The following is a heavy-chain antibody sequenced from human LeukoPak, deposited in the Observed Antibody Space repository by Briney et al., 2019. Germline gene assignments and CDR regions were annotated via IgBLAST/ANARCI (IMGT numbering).Heavy chain of an antibody. V-gene: IGHV1-69*13. CDR2: IIPIFGTA. D-gene: IGHD3-10*01. CDR3: ARGDYYGSGSLDY. CDR1: GGTFSSYA. J-gene: IGHJ4*02. Sequence: ASVKVSCKASGGTFSSYAISWVRQAPGQGLEWMGGIIPIFGTANYAQKFQGRVTITADESTSTAYMELSSLRSEDTAVYYCARGDYYGSGSLDYWGQGTLVTVSS.